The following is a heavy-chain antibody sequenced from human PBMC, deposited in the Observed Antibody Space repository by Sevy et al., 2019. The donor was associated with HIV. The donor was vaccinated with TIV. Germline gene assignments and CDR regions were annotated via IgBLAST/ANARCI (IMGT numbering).Heavy chain of an antibody. J-gene: IGHJ4*02. D-gene: IGHD2-15*01. Sequence: GGSRRLSCAASGFTFSSYAMSWVRQAPGKGLEWVSAISGSSGSTYYADSVKGRFTISRDNSKNTLYLQMNSLRAEDTAVYYCAKLVRDCSGGSCPGGFDYWGQGTLVTVSS. CDR2: ISGSSGST. CDR1: GFTFSSYA. CDR3: AKLVRDCSGGSCPGGFDY. V-gene: IGHV3-23*01.